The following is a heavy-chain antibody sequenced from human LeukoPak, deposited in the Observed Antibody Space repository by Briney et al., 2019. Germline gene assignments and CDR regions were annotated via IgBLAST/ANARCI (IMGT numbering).Heavy chain of an antibody. Sequence: PGGSLRLSCAASGFTFSSYSMNWVRQAPGKGLEWVSSISSSSSYIYYADSVKGRFTISRDNAKNSLYLQMNSLRAEDTAVYYCARDLNDYGDYRYFDLWGRGTLVTVSS. J-gene: IGHJ2*01. CDR1: GFTFSSYS. CDR2: ISSSSSYI. D-gene: IGHD4-17*01. V-gene: IGHV3-21*01. CDR3: ARDLNDYGDYRYFDL.